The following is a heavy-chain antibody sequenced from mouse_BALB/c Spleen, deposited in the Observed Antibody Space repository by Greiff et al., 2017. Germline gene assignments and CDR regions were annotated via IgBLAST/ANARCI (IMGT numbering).Heavy chain of an antibody. V-gene: IGHV3-2*02. J-gene: IGHJ4*01. Sequence: EVKLMESGPGLVKPSQSLSLTCTVTGYSITSDYAWNWIRQFPGNKLEWMGYISYSGSTSYNPSLKSRISITRDTSKNQFFLQLNSVTTEDTATYYCARSIDYAMDYWGQGTSVTVSS. D-gene: IGHD2-3*01. CDR2: ISYSGST. CDR3: ARSIDYAMDY. CDR1: GYSITSDYA.